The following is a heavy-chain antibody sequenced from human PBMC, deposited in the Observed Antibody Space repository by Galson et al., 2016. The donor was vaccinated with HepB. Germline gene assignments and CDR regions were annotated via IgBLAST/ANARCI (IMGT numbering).Heavy chain of an antibody. J-gene: IGHJ4*02. V-gene: IGHV3-23*01. Sequence: SLRLSCAASGFGVSSNYMSWVRQAPGKGLEWVSVISGSGGTTYYADSVKGRFTISRDNSKNTVYLQMDSLRAEDTAVYYCASRSAVVAGSRHFDYWGQGTLVTVSS. CDR1: GFGVSSNY. CDR2: ISGSGGTT. D-gene: IGHD6-19*01. CDR3: ASRSAVVAGSRHFDY.